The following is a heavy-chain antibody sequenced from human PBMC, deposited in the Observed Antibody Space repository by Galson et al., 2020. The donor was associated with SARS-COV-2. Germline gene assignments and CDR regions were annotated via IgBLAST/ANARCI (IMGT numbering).Heavy chain of an antibody. CDR3: AREVVVAVRGVVTPRPFWFDP. Sequence: ASETLSLTCTVSGGSIRSGGYYWSWIRQHPGKGLEWIGYIYYSGSTYYNPSPKSRVTISVDTSKNQFSLKLSSVTAADTAVYYCAREVVVAVRGVVTPRPFWFDPWGQGTLVTVSS. CDR1: GGSIRSGGYY. CDR2: IYYSGST. V-gene: IGHV4-31*03. D-gene: IGHD3-10*01. J-gene: IGHJ5*02.